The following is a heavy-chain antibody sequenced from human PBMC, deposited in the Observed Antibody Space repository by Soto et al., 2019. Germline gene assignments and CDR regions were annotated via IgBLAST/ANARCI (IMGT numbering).Heavy chain of an antibody. CDR1: GDSISGSPYF. V-gene: IGHV4-39*01. CDR2: IFYDGYT. D-gene: IGHD6-13*01. J-gene: IGHJ4*02. Sequence: QLQLQESGPGLVKPSETLYLTCTVSGDSISGSPYFWGWIRQPPGKGLEWIASIFYDGYTYYTPSLKSRAIISVDTSKNQFSLKLTSVAAADTAIYFCARLQAAVPHYWGQGPLVIVSS. CDR3: ARLQAAVPHY.